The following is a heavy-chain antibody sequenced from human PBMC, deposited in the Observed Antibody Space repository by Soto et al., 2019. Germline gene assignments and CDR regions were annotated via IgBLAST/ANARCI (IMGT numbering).Heavy chain of an antibody. CDR2: IYPGDSDT. CDR3: ITTYSGTPARPYLDL. CDR1: GYSFSTYW. V-gene: IGHV5-51*01. D-gene: IGHD1-26*01. Sequence: ESLKISCKASGYSFSTYWIAWVRQRPGKGLDWMGIIYPGDSDTRYSPSFQGQVTISVDNSIDTAYLEWTTLRASDTAVYYCITTYSGTPARPYLDLWGQGTPVTVSS. J-gene: IGHJ4*02.